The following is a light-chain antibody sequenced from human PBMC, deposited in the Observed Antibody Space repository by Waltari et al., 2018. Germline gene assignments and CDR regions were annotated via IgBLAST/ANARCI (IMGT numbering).Light chain of an antibody. CDR1: SSDVGGYNY. J-gene: IGLJ2*01. CDR3: SSYTSSSTLVV. Sequence: QSALTQPASVSGSPGQSITLPCTGTSSDVGGYNYVSWSQQHPGKAPKLMIYDVSNRPSGVSNRFSGSKSGNTASLTISGLQAEDEADYYCSSYTSSSTLVVFGGGTKLTVL. V-gene: IGLV2-14*01. CDR2: DVS.